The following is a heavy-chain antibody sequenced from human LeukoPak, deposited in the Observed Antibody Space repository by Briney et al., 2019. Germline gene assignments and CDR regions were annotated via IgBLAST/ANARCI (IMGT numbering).Heavy chain of an antibody. V-gene: IGHV4-59*01. CDR3: ARVGIVVVPAAIPHFDY. CDR2: IYYSGST. Sequence: PSETLSLTCTVSGGSISSYYWSWVRQPPGKGLEWIGYIYYSGSTNYNPSLKSRVTISVDTSKNQFSLKLSSVTAADMAVYYCARVGIVVVPAAIPHFDYWGQGTLVTVSS. CDR1: GGSISSYY. J-gene: IGHJ4*02. D-gene: IGHD2-2*01.